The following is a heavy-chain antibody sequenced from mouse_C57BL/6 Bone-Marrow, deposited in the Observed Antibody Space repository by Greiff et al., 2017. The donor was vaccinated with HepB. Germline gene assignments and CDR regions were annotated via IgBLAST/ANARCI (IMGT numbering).Heavy chain of an antibody. CDR3: ERYYYDSGYWYFDV. V-gene: IGHV1-69*01. J-gene: IGHJ1*01. D-gene: IGHD1-1*01. CDR2: IDPSDSYT. CDR1: GYTFTSYW. Sequence: QVQLQQPGAELVLPGASVKLSCKASGYTFTSYWMHWVKQRPGQGLEWIGGIDPSDSYTNYNQKFKGKSTLTVDKSSSTVYMQLSSLTSEDSAVYYCERYYYDSGYWYFDVGGSGATVTVSS.